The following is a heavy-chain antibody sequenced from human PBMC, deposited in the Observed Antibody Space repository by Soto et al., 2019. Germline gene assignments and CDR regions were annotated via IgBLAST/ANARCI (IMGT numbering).Heavy chain of an antibody. Sequence: SETLSLTCTVSGGSISTYYWSWIRQPPGKGLEWIWYIYYSGSTNYNTSLKSRVTISLDTSKNQFSLKLSSVTAADTAVYYCARDRLANWFDPGGQGTLVTVSS. D-gene: IGHD3-9*01. CDR3: ARDRLANWFDP. CDR1: GGSISTYY. CDR2: IYYSGST. V-gene: IGHV4-59*01. J-gene: IGHJ5*02.